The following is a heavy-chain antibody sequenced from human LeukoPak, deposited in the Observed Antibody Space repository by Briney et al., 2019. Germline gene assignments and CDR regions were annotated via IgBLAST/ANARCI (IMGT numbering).Heavy chain of an antibody. CDR2: IYSGGST. CDR3: ARSSSSQPYFDY. V-gene: IGHV3-66*01. J-gene: IGHJ4*02. CDR1: GFTVSSNY. D-gene: IGHD6-13*01. Sequence: GGSLRLSCAASGFTVSSNYMSWVRQAPGKGLEWVSVIYSGGSTYYADSVKGRLTISRDNSKNTLYLQMNSLRAEDTAVYYCARSSSSQPYFDYWGQGTLVAVSS.